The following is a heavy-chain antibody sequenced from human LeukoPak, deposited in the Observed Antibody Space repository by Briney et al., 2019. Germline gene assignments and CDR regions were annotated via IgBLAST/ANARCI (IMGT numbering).Heavy chain of an antibody. J-gene: IGHJ4*02. CDR3: AAGIAATDY. CDR1: GYTLTELS. D-gene: IGHD6-13*01. V-gene: IGHV1-24*01. Sequence: ASVKVSCKVSGYTLTELSMHWVRQAPGKGLEWMGGFDPEDGETIYAQKFQGRVTITTDESTSTAYMELSSLRSEDTAVYYCAAGIAATDYWGQGTLVTVSS. CDR2: FDPEDGET.